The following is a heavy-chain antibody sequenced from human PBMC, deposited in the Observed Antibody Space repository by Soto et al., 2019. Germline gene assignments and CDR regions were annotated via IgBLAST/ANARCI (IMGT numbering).Heavy chain of an antibody. J-gene: IGHJ4*02. CDR1: GFTFSSFA. V-gene: IGHV3-30-3*01. Sequence: PGGSLRLSCAASGFTFSSFAMNWVRQAPGKGLEWVAVISYDGSNKYYADSVKGRFTISRDNSKNTVYLQMSSLKTEDTAVYYCSNQSRYVDWFFPFTYWGRGALVTVPQ. CDR2: ISYDGSNK. D-gene: IGHD3-9*01. CDR3: SNQSRYVDWFFPFTY.